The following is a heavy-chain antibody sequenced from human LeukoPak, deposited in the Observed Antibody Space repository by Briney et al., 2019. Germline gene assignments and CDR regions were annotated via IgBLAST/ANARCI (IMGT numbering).Heavy chain of an antibody. CDR1: GGSISRSSYY. CDR3: ARQTPLVVVSATGCYFDY. J-gene: IGHJ4*02. V-gene: IGHV4-39*01. D-gene: IGHD2-15*01. Sequence: SETLSLTCTVSGGSISRSSYYWGWIRQPPGKGLEWIGSIYYSGSTYYNSSLKSRVTISVDTSKNQFSLKLSSVTAADTAVYYCARQTPLVVVSATGCYFDYWGQGTLVTVSS. CDR2: IYYSGST.